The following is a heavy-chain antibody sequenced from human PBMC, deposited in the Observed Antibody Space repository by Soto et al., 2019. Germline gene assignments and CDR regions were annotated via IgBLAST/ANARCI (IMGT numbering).Heavy chain of an antibody. V-gene: IGHV3-23*01. J-gene: IGHJ4*02. Sequence: LRLSCETSGFTFGNYGMGWVRQAPGEGLHWVSGISSSSRRTYYADSVRGRFTISRDNSKDTMYLQLDTLRADDTAVHYCAKVAKSGVVIEQFGYWGQGSLVTVSS. CDR3: AKVAKSGVVIEQFGY. CDR1: GFTFGNYG. CDR2: ISSSSRRT. D-gene: IGHD3-3*01.